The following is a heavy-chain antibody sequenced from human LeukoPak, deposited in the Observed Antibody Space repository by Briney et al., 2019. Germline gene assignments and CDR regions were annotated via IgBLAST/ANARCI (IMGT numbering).Heavy chain of an antibody. CDR1: GFTFSSYE. Sequence: PGGSLRLPCAASGFTFSSYEMNWVRQAPGKGLEWISYISSSGSTIYYADSVKGRFTISRDNAKNSLYLQMNSLRAEDTAVYYCASSRGSWPDYFDYWGQGTLVTVSS. D-gene: IGHD6-13*01. CDR3: ASSRGSWPDYFDY. J-gene: IGHJ4*02. CDR2: ISSSGSTI. V-gene: IGHV3-48*03.